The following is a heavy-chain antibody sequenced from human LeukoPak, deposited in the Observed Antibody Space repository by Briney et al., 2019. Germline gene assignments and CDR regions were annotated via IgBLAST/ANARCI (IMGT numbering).Heavy chain of an antibody. CDR2: IIPSAGRT. V-gene: IGHV1-46*01. Sequence: ASVKVFCKASGYTFTSYYIHWVRQAPGQGLEWMAIIIPSAGRTNYAQKFRGRVSMTTDMSTSTVYMELSSLRSDDTAVYYCARGGRWELPRPYAFDIWGQGTMVTVSS. J-gene: IGHJ3*02. CDR3: ARGGRWELPRPYAFDI. CDR1: GYTFTSYY. D-gene: IGHD1-26*01.